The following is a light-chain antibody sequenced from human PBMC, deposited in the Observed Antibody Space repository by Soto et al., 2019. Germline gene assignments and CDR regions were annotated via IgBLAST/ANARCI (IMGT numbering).Light chain of an antibody. Sequence: EIVLTQSPGTLSLSPGERATLSCRASQSVSNNYLAWYQQKPGQAPRLLIYGASNRATGIPDRFSGSRSGRDCTLASSRLEPEDSAVYYCQHYGRSGTYGLGNKV. CDR2: GAS. V-gene: IGKV3-20*01. CDR3: QHYGRSGT. J-gene: IGKJ1*01. CDR1: QSVSNNY.